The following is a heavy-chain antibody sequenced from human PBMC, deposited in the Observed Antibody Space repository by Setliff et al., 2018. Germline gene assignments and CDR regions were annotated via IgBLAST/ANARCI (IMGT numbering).Heavy chain of an antibody. CDR2: INHSGNT. D-gene: IGHD6-19*01. J-gene: IGHJ6*03. V-gene: IGHV4-34*01. CDR3: VRTDYSDGRYSMDV. CDR1: GGSFSAYY. Sequence: SETLSLTCAVYGGSFSAYYWNWIRQPPGKGLEWIGEINHSGNTNYNPSLKSRVTISVDKSTNQFSLKLNSVTAADTAVYYCVRTDYSDGRYSMDVWGKGTTVTVSS.